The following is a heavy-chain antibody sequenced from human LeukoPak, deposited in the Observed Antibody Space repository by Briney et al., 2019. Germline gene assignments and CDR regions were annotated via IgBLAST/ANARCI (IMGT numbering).Heavy chain of an antibody. CDR3: ARDADTAMVLAY. CDR1: GYTFTGYY. Sequence: ASVTVSCKASGYTFTGYYMHWVRQAPGQGLEWMGWINPNSGGTNYAQKFQGRVTMTRDTSISTAYMELSRLRSDDTAVYYCARDADTAMVLAYWGQGTLVTVSS. D-gene: IGHD5-18*01. V-gene: IGHV1-2*02. CDR2: INPNSGGT. J-gene: IGHJ4*02.